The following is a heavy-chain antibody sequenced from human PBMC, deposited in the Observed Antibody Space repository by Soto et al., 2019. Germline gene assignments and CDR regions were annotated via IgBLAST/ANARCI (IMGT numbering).Heavy chain of an antibody. CDR1: GGSITGYY. V-gene: IGHV4-59*01. CDR3: ARTPDTALDY. Sequence: SETLSLTCTVSGGSITGYYWNWIRQPPGKGLEWIGYIYYNGNTSYNPSLKSRVTISLDTSKNEFSLKLTSVTAADTAVYYCARTPDTALDYWGQGTLVTVSS. J-gene: IGHJ4*02. D-gene: IGHD5-18*01. CDR2: IYYNGNT.